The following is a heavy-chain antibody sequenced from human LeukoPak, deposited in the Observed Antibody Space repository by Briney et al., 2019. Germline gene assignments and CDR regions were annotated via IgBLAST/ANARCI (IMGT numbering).Heavy chain of an antibody. J-gene: IGHJ4*02. CDR1: GFAFSSYG. Sequence: GGSLRLSCAASGFAFSSYGMHWIRQAPGKGLEWVAIISYDGSNQFYADSVKGRFTISRDNSKNTLDLQMNSLRLEDTAVYYCAKVAPSRQLVEYFDCWGQGALVTV. CDR3: AKVAPSRQLVEYFDC. D-gene: IGHD6-6*01. CDR2: ISYDGSNQ. V-gene: IGHV3-30*18.